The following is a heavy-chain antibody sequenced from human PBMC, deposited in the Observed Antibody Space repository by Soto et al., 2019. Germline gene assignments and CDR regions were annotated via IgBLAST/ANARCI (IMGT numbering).Heavy chain of an antibody. CDR2: ISGSGGST. CDR3: ACGGETIFGVAEIDY. CDR1: GFTFSSYA. Sequence: EVQLLESGGGLVQPGGSLRLSCAASGFTFSSYAMSWVRQAPGKGLEGVSAISGSGGSTYYADSVKGRFTISRDNSKNTLYLQMNSLRAEDTAVYYCACGGETIFGVAEIDYWGQGTLVTVSS. V-gene: IGHV3-23*01. D-gene: IGHD3-3*01. J-gene: IGHJ4*02.